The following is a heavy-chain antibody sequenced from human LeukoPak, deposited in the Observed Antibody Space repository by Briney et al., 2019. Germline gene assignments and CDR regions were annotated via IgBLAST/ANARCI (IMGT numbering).Heavy chain of an antibody. D-gene: IGHD2-21*01. CDR1: GGSFSGYY. J-gene: IGHJ4*02. Sequence: PSETLSLTCAVYGGSFSGYYWSWVRQAPGKGLEWVAKMNEYGSEIFYVDSVKGRFTISRDNAKNSLYLQMNRLRAEDTAVYYCARPRGCGTSRCNNFDYWGQGTLVTVSS. V-gene: IGHV3-7*01. CDR2: MNEYGSEI. CDR3: ARPRGCGTSRCNNFDY.